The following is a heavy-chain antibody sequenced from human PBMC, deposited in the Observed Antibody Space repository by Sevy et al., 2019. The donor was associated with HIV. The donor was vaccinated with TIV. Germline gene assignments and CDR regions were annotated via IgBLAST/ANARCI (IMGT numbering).Heavy chain of an antibody. CDR2: ISWNSGSI. D-gene: IGHD3-22*01. CDR3: AKDYYDGSGYYPQGAFDI. J-gene: IGHJ3*02. V-gene: IGHV3-9*01. Sequence: GGSLRLSCAASGFTFDDYAMHWVRQAPGKGLEWVSGISWNSGSIGYADSVKGRFTISRDNAKNSLYLQMNSLRAEDTAVYSCAKDYYDGSGYYPQGAFDIWGQRTMVTVSS. CDR1: GFTFDDYA.